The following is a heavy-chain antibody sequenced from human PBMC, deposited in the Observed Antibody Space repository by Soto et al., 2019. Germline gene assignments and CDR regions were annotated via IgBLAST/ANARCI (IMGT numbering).Heavy chain of an antibody. CDR2: ISAYNGNT. D-gene: IGHD3-10*01. CDR1: GYTFTSYG. V-gene: IGHV1-18*01. Sequence: ASVKVSCKASGYTFTSYGISWVRQAPGQGLEWMGWISAYNGNTNYAQKLQGRVTMTTDTSTSTAYMELRSLRSDDTAVYYCARDYGSGSYFFPHSFIHWGQGTLVTVSS. J-gene: IGHJ4*02. CDR3: ARDYGSGSYFFPHSFIH.